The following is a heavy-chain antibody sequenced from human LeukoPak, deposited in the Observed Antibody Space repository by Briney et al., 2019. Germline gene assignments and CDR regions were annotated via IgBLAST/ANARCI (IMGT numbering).Heavy chain of an antibody. Sequence: SVKVSCKASGGTFSSYAISWVRQAPGQGLEWMGGIIPIFGTANYAQKFQGRVTITTDESTSTAYMELSGLRSEDTAVYYCAREEDSSSSLYNWFDPWGQGTLVTVSS. CDR2: IIPIFGTA. V-gene: IGHV1-69*05. CDR1: GGTFSSYA. CDR3: AREEDSSSSLYNWFDP. D-gene: IGHD6-6*01. J-gene: IGHJ5*02.